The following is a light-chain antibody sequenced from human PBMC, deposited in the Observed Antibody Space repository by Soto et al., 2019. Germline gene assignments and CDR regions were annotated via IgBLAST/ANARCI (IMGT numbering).Light chain of an antibody. J-gene: IGKJ5*01. CDR1: QSVSSN. Sequence: EIVMTQSPATLSLSPGERATLSCRASQSVSSNLAWYHQKPGQVPRLLIYGASTRATGIPARFSGSGSGTEFTLTISSLQSEDFAVYYCQQYKNWPHTFGEGTRLEIK. V-gene: IGKV3-15*01. CDR3: QQYKNWPHT. CDR2: GAS.